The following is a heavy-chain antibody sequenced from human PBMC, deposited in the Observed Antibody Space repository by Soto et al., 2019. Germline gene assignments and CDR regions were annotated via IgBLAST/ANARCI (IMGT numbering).Heavy chain of an antibody. CDR3: ARDRGTSEAR. V-gene: IGHV3-7*03. CDR2: IKQDASET. D-gene: IGHD1-7*01. J-gene: IGHJ4*02. Sequence: EVQLVESGGGLVQPGGALRLSCAASGFAFSSYWMTWVRQAPGKGLEWVANIKQDASETYYVDSVKVRFTISRDNAKNSLYLQMNSLRVEDTAVYYCARDRGTSEARWGQGALVTVSS. CDR1: GFAFSSYW.